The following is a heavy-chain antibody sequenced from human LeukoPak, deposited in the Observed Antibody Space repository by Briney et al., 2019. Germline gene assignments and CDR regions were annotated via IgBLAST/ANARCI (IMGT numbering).Heavy chain of an antibody. V-gene: IGHV4-59*01. CDR1: GGSISSYY. CDR3: ARDHPQSVSGSYYSQYYGMDV. D-gene: IGHD1-26*01. Sequence: SETLSLSCTVSGGSISSYYWRWIRQPPGKGLEWIGYFYYSGSTNYNPSLKSRVTISVDTSKNQFSLKLSSVTAADTAVYYCARDHPQSVSGSYYSQYYGMDVWGQGTTVTVSS. CDR2: FYYSGST. J-gene: IGHJ6*02.